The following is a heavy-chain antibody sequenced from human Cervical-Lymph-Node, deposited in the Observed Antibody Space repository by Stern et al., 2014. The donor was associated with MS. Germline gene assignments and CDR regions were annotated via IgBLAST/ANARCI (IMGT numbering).Heavy chain of an antibody. CDR2: IIHILGIA. Sequence: QVQLVQSGAEVKKPGSSVKVSCKASGGTFSSYTISWVRQAPGQGLEGMGRIIHILGIANYAQKFQGKCTITADKSTTKAQQEMSSLRSDATAVYYCAKERTVSNYSGMDVWGQGTTVTVSS. J-gene: IGHJ6*02. CDR3: AKERTVSNYSGMDV. D-gene: IGHD4-17*01. CDR1: GGTFSSYT. V-gene: IGHV1-69*04.